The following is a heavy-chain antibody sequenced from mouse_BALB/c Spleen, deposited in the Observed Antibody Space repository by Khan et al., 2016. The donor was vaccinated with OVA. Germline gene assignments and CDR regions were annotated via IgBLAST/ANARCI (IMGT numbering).Heavy chain of an antibody. Sequence: EVQLQESRPGLVKPSQSLSLTCPVTGYSITSDYAWNWIRQFPGNKLEWMGYISYSGSTNYNPALKSRISITRDTSKNQFFLQLNSVTTEDTATYYCARDGSRYNYAMDYWGQGTSGTVSS. CDR3: ARDGSRYNYAMDY. CDR1: GYSITSDYA. J-gene: IGHJ4*01. CDR2: ISYSGST. D-gene: IGHD2-3*01. V-gene: IGHV3-2*02.